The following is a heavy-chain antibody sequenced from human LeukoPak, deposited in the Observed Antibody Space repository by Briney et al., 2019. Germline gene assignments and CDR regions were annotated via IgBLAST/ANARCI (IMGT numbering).Heavy chain of an antibody. D-gene: IGHD6-25*01. CDR2: IYSGGST. CDR1: GFTVSSNY. J-gene: IGHJ2*01. V-gene: IGHV3-53*01. Sequence: GGSLRLSCAASGFTVSSNYMSWVRQAPGKGLEWVSVIYSGGSTYYADSVKGRFTISRDNAKNSLYLQMNSLRAEDTAVYYCARVGRSGSYWYVDLWGRGTLVTVSS. CDR3: ARVGRSGSYWYVDL.